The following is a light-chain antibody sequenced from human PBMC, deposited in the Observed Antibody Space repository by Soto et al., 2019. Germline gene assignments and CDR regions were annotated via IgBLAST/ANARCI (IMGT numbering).Light chain of an antibody. CDR3: QHYDKSPAWT. V-gene: IGKV3-20*01. Sequence: EIVLTQSPGTLSLSPGERATLSCRASQSLSSGSLAWYQQKPGQAPRLLIYGASRRAAGIPDRFSGSGSGTDFTLSISRLEPEDFAVYYCQHYDKSPAWTFGQGTKVEIK. CDR1: QSLSSGS. CDR2: GAS. J-gene: IGKJ1*01.